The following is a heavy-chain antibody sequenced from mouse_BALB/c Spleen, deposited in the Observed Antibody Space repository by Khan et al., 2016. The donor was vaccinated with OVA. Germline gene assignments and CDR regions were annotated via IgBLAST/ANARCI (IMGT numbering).Heavy chain of an antibody. CDR3: ARQPYYHYYIMDY. CDR1: GFSLTNYG. J-gene: IGHJ4*01. Sequence: VQLKESGPGLVAPSQSLSITCTISGFSLTNYGVHWVRQPPGKGLEWLVVIRSDGSATYNSGLQSRLSITKDNSRNQVFLKMNSLQTDDTAMYYCARQPYYHYYIMDYWGQGTSVTVSS. V-gene: IGHV2-6-1*01. CDR2: IRSDGSA. D-gene: IGHD2-10*01.